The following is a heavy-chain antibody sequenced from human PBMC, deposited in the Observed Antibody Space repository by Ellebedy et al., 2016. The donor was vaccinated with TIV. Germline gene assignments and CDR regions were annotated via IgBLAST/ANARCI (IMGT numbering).Heavy chain of an antibody. J-gene: IGHJ4*02. D-gene: IGHD3-10*01. CDR2: INPGDSDT. Sequence: GEPLKISCKGSGYSFTSHYIGWVRQMSGKGLEWMGIINPGDSDTRYSPSFQGQVTISADKSSDTAYLQWSSLKASDTAMYYCARNYGSGYYFDYWGQGTLVTVSS. V-gene: IGHV5-51*01. CDR3: ARNYGSGYYFDY. CDR1: GYSFTSHY.